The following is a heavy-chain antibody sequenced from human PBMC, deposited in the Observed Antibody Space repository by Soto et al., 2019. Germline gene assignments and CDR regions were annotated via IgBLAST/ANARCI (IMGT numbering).Heavy chain of an antibody. CDR1: GGSFSGYY. CDR2: INHSGST. D-gene: IGHD5-18*01. Sequence: NPSETLSLTCAVYGGSFSGYYWSWIRQPPGKGLEWIGEINHSGSTNYNPSLKSRVTISVDTSKNQFSLKLSSVTAADTAVYYCARGVRGGFGTAMVPYYYYGMDVWGQGTTVTVSS. V-gene: IGHV4-34*01. CDR3: ARGVRGGFGTAMVPYYYYGMDV. J-gene: IGHJ6*02.